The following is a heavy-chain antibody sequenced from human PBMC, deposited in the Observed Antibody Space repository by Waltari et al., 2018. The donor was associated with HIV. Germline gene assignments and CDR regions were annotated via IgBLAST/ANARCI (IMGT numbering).Heavy chain of an antibody. CDR3: ARDTLNVFFGLDL. Sequence: EELLVESGGGLVTPGGSLRLSCEACGLYFGDYAMNWVRQAQGKGLEWIAVISSSSFNIKYADSVRGRFTISRDNTQNSLSLQMNNLIDEDTADYFCARDTLNVFFGLDLWGHGTPVTVSS. J-gene: IGHJ6*02. V-gene: IGHV3-21*05. CDR2: ISSSSFNI. CDR1: GLYFGDYA.